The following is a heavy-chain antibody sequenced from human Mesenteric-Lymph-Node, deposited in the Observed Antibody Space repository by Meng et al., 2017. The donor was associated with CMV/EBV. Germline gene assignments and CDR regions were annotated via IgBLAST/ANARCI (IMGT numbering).Heavy chain of an antibody. Sequence: SGGSVSNGDRSSSWVRQQPGRGLELLVYIFYTGSTYYSPSLRGRVTMSMDRSKNQFSLKLTSVTAADTAVYYCANDYGSGSYRFDYWGQGTLVTVSS. J-gene: IGHJ4*02. CDR2: IFYTGST. CDR1: GGSVSNGDRS. V-gene: IGHV4-30-2*01. CDR3: ANDYGSGSYRFDY. D-gene: IGHD3-10*01.